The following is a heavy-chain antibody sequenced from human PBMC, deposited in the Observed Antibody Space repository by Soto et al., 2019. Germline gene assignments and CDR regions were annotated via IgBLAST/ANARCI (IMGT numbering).Heavy chain of an antibody. CDR3: AREAADYRAEYFQH. CDR2: ISYDGSNK. Sequence: GGSLRLSCAASGFSFSTYAMHWVRQAPGKGLEWVAVISYDGSNKYYADSVKGRFTISRDNSKNTLYLQMNSLRAEDTSLYFCAREAADYRAEYFQHWGQGTLVTVSS. D-gene: IGHD4-17*01. CDR1: GFSFSTYA. V-gene: IGHV3-30-3*01. J-gene: IGHJ1*01.